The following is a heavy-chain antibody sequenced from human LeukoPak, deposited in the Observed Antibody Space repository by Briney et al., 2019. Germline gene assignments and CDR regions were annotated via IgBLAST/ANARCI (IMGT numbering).Heavy chain of an antibody. D-gene: IGHD5-12*01. CDR2: IYHSGST. Sequence: SETLSLTCSVSGGSITSYFWSWIRQPPGKGLEWIGYIYHSGSTNYNPSLKSRVAISVDTSKNQFSLKLSSVTATDTAVYYCARHFGPSGYDLRFVWGQGTLVTVSS. J-gene: IGHJ4*02. CDR1: GGSITSYF. CDR3: ARHFGPSGYDLRFV. V-gene: IGHV4-59*08.